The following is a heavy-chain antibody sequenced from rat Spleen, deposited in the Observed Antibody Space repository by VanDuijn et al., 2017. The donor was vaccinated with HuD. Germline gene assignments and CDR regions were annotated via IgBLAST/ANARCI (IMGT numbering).Heavy chain of an antibody. CDR2: ITNSGGST. V-gene: IGHV5-27*01. J-gene: IGHJ4*01. Sequence: EVQLVESGGGLVQPGRSLKLSCAASGFTFSNHDMAWVRQAPTKGLEWVASITNSGGSTYYRDSVKGRFTISRDNAKSTLYLQMDSLRSEDTATYYCTTHTVGMGDAWGQGASVTVSS. D-gene: IGHD1-7*01. CDR3: TTHTVGMGDA. CDR1: GFTFSNHD.